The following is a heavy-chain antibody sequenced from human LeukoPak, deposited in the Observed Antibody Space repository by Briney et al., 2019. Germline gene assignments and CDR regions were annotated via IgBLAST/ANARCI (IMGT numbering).Heavy chain of an antibody. CDR2: INSDGTTT. D-gene: IGHD3-10*01. Sequence: GGSLRLSCAASGFTFSSNWMYWVRQAPGKGPVWVSRINSDGTTTTYADSVKGRFTISRDNARNTLYLQMNSLRAEDTAVYYCAKTRIITAYVALDIWGQGTVVSVSS. J-gene: IGHJ3*02. CDR3: AKTRIITAYVALDI. CDR1: GFTFSSNW. V-gene: IGHV3-74*01.